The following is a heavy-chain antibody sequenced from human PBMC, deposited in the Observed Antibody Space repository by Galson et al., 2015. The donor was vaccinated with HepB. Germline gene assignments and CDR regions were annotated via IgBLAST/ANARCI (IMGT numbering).Heavy chain of an antibody. J-gene: IGHJ3*02. CDR2: IDPRDSYT. Sequence: QSGAEVKKPGESLRISCKGSGYSFTSYWISWVRQMPGKGLEWMGRIDPRDSYTNYSPSFQGHVTISADKSISTAYLQWSSLKASDTAMYYCARQYDSNGYPHDAFDIWGQGTMVTVSS. CDR3: ARQYDSNGYPHDAFDI. V-gene: IGHV5-10-1*01. CDR1: GYSFTSYW. D-gene: IGHD3-22*01.